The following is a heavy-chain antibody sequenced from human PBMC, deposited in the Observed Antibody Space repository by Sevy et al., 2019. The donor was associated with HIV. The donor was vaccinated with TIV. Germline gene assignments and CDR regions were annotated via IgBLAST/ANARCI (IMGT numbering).Heavy chain of an antibody. V-gene: IGHV4-38-2*02. D-gene: IGHD6-13*01. Sequence: SETLSLTCTVSGYSINNGYYWGWIRQPPGKGLEWIGTIYHSGSTYYNPSLKSRVTISVDTSKNQFSLNLTSVTAADTAVYYCARDIASVDYWGQGTLVTVSS. CDR1: GYSINNGYY. CDR3: ARDIASVDY. J-gene: IGHJ4*02. CDR2: IYHSGST.